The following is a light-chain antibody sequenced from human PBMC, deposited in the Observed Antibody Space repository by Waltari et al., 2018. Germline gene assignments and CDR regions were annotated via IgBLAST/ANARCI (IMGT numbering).Light chain of an antibody. CDR1: SSDVGGYNY. CDR3: SSYTVSSSRVI. V-gene: IGLV2-14*01. J-gene: IGLJ2*01. Sequence: QSALTQPASVSGSPGQSITISCTGTSSDVGGYNYVSWYQQYPGKAPKLMIFDVNNRTSGASNRFSGSKSGNTASLTISGLQSEDEANYYCSSYTVSSSRVIFGGGTKLTVL. CDR2: DVN.